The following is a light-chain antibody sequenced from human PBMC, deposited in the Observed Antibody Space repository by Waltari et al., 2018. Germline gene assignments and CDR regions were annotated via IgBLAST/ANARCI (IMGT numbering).Light chain of an antibody. V-gene: IGLV2-14*03. CDR1: SSDVGGDDS. Sequence: QSALTQPASVSGSPGQSITISCTGSSSDVGGDDSVSWYEDHPGQAPRVIIYDVNKRPSVVSDRFSGSKSGNTASLTISGLQAEWGATFYCSSQSTKNGVIFGGGTKVTVL. CDR3: SSQSTKNGVI. CDR2: DVN. J-gene: IGLJ2*01.